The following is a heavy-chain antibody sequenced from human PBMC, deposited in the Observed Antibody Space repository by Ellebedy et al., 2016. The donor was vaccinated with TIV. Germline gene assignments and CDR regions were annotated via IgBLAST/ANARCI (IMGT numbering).Heavy chain of an antibody. Sequence: GESLKISXAASGFTFSSYWMTWVRQAPGKGLEWVSGLSGSGMTTHYADSVKGRFTISRDNSKNTLYLQMNSLRAEDTAVYYCAKGRGLYGSWGQGTLVTVSS. V-gene: IGHV3-23*01. CDR3: AKGRGLYGS. D-gene: IGHD4-17*01. J-gene: IGHJ4*02. CDR2: LSGSGMTT. CDR1: GFTFSSYW.